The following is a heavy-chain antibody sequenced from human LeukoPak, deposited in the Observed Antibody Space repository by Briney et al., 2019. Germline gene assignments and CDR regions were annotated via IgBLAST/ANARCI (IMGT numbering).Heavy chain of an antibody. CDR3: ARDLITGTTPDDY. V-gene: IGHV3-30-3*01. D-gene: IGHD1-7*01. J-gene: IGHJ4*02. CDR2: ISYDGSNK. CDR1: GFTFSSYA. Sequence: GGSLRLSCAASGFTFSSYAMHWVRQAPGKGLEWVAVISYDGSNKYYADSVKGRFTISRDNSKNTLYLQMNSLRAEDTAVYYCARDLITGTTPDDYWGQGTLVTVSS.